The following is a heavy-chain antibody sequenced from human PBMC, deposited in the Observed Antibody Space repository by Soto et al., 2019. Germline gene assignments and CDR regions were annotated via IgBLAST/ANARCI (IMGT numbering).Heavy chain of an antibody. D-gene: IGHD6-6*01. CDR2: IYYSGST. Sequence: SETLSLTCTVSGVSISSSSYYWGWIRQPPGKGLEWIGNIYYSGSTYYNPSLKSRVTISVDTSKNQFSLNLSSVTAADTAVYYCARRRRSSWFDPWGQGTLVTISS. J-gene: IGHJ5*02. CDR1: GVSISSSSYY. V-gene: IGHV4-39*01. CDR3: ARRRRSSWFDP.